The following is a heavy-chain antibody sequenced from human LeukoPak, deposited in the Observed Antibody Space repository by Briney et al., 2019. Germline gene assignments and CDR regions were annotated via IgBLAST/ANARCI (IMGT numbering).Heavy chain of an antibody. Sequence: PGGSLRLSCAASGFTFSSYAMSWVRQAPGKGLEWVSAISGSGGSTYYADSVKGRFTISRDNSKNTLYLQMNSLRAEDTAVYYCAKDPSYYYDSSGYYHWGQGTLVTVSS. D-gene: IGHD3-22*01. CDR1: GFTFSSYA. J-gene: IGHJ4*02. CDR3: AKDPSYYYDSSGYYH. CDR2: ISGSGGST. V-gene: IGHV3-23*01.